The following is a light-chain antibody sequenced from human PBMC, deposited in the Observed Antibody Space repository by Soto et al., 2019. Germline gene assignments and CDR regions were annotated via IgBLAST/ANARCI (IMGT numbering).Light chain of an antibody. J-gene: IGKJ4*01. CDR1: QSISSSY. V-gene: IGKV3D-20*02. CDR3: QQRSNWPLT. CDR2: GVS. Sequence: EIVLTQSPGTLSLSPGERATLSCRASQSISSSYFAWYQQKPGQAPRLLVYGVSSRATGIPARFSGSGSGTEFTLTISSLEPEDFAVYYCQQRSNWPLTFGGGTKVDIK.